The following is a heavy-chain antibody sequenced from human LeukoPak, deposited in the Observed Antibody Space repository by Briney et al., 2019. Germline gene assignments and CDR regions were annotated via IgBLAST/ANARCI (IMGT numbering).Heavy chain of an antibody. CDR1: GGSISSYY. CDR2: IYYSGTT. Sequence: SETLSLTCTVSGGSISSYYWSWIRQPPGKGLEWMGYIYYSGTTNYNPSLKSRVTISVDTSKNQFSLKLSSVTAADTAVYYCARGVYIAAAQYAYWGQGTLVTVSS. V-gene: IGHV4-59*01. CDR3: ARGVYIAAAQYAY. D-gene: IGHD6-13*01. J-gene: IGHJ4*02.